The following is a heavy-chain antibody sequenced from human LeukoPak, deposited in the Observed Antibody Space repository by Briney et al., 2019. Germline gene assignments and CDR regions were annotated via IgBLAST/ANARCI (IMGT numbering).Heavy chain of an antibody. J-gene: IGHJ5*02. V-gene: IGHV3-13*01. CDR3: ARGSGSLGFDP. Sequence: PGRSLRLSCAASGFTFSSYDMHWVRQATGKGLEWVSAIGTAGDTYYPGSVKGRFTISRENAKNSLYLQMNSLRVGDTAVYYCARGSGSLGFDPWGQGTLVTVSS. CDR2: IGTAGDT. CDR1: GFTFSSYD. D-gene: IGHD1-26*01.